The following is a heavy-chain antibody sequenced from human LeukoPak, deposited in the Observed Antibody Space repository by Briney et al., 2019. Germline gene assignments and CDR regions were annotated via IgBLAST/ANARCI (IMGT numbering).Heavy chain of an antibody. CDR1: GFTFSNYA. J-gene: IGHJ4*02. CDR2: ISGSCTST. D-gene: IGHD2-15*01. V-gene: IGHV3-23*01. Sequence: PGGSLRLSCAASGFTFSNYAMTGVRQAPGKGREWVSGISGSCTSTYCADSVKGRFTISSDKSNNTLSLQMDSLRAEDTAVFYCAKDHCPGGNCYSYSYWGQGTMVAVSS. CDR3: AKDHCPGGNCYSYSY.